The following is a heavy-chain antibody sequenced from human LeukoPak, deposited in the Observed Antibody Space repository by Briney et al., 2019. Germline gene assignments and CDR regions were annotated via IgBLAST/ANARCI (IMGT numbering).Heavy chain of an antibody. CDR2: IKTDGSQI. CDR1: GFTFSSYW. V-gene: IGHV3-7*03. CDR3: TSQQQLLTYFDY. J-gene: IGHJ4*02. Sequence: GGSLRLSCVASGFTFSSYWMTWVRQAPGKGLEWVANIKTDGSQIYYVDSVKGRFTISRDNAKNSLYLQMNSLRAEDTAVYYCTSQQQLLTYFDYWGQGTLVTVSS. D-gene: IGHD6-13*01.